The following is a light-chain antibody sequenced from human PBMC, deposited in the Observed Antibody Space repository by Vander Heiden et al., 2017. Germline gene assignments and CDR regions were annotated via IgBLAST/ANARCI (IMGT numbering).Light chain of an antibody. CDR3: SSYTSSSTLRV. V-gene: IGLV2-14*01. CDR2: EVS. Sequence: QSALTQPASVSGSPGLSITISCTGTSSDVGGYNYVSWYQQHPGKAPKRMIYEVSNRPSGVSNRFSGAKSGNTASLTISGLQAEDEADYYCSSYTSSSTLRVFGGGTKLTVL. CDR1: SSDVGGYNY. J-gene: IGLJ2*01.